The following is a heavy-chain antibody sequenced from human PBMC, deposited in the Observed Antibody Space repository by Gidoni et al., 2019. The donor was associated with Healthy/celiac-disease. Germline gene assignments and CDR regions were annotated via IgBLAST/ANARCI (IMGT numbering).Heavy chain of an antibody. Sequence: QVQLVESGGGVVQPGRSLRLSCAASGFTFSSYGMHWVRQAPGKGLEWVAVISYDGSNKYYADSVKGRFTISRDNSKNTLYLQMNSLRAEDTAVYYCAKDRRKGSDAFDIWGQGTMVTVSS. CDR2: ISYDGSNK. V-gene: IGHV3-30*18. CDR3: AKDRRKGSDAFDI. CDR1: GFTFSSYG. D-gene: IGHD3-10*01. J-gene: IGHJ3*02.